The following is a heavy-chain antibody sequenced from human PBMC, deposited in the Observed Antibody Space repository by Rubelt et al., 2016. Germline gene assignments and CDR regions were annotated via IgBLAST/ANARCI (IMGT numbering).Heavy chain of an antibody. CDR1: GGSISSYY. V-gene: IGHV4-59*01. CDR2: IYYSGST. J-gene: IGHJ6*02. D-gene: IGHD6-13*01. CDR3: ARAGIAAAGYYYYGMDV. Sequence: TCTVSGGSISSYYWSWIRQPPGKGLEWIGYIYYSGSTNYNPSLKSRVTISVDTSKNQFSLKLSSVTAADTAVYYCARAGIAAAGYYYYGMDVWGQGTTVTVPS.